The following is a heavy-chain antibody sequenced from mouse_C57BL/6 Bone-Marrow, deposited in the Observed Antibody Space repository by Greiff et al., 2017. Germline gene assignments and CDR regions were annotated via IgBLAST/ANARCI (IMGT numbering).Heavy chain of an antibody. D-gene: IGHD1-1*01. Sequence: QVQLQQSGAELARPGASVKLSCKASGYTFTSYGISWVKQRTGQGLEWIGEIYPRSGNTYYNEKLKGKSTLTADKSSSTSYMELRSLTSEDYAVYFCARDYGSSPWFAYWGQGTLVTVAA. CDR3: ARDYGSSPWFAY. V-gene: IGHV1-81*01. J-gene: IGHJ3*01. CDR2: IYPRSGNT. CDR1: GYTFTSYG.